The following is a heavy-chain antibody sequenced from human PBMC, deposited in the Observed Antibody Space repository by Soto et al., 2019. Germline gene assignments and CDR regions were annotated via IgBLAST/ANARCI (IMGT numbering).Heavy chain of an antibody. J-gene: IGHJ4*02. Sequence: SEPFSLGCTVTGDSISSRRYYWGWIRQPPGKGLEWFGSIYHRGSTYHNPSLRCRVSMSIDTSKDQFSLKLKSVTAADTARYLCARQRTSVVTQAYFDVLGPGSLVTVS. CDR2: IYHRGST. CDR3: ARQRTSVVTQAYFDV. CDR1: GDSISSRRYY. D-gene: IGHD2-21*02. V-gene: IGHV4-39*01.